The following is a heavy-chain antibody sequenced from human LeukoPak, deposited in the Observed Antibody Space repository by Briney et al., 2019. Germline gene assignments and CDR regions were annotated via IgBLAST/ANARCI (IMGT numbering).Heavy chain of an antibody. CDR3: ARGDGGGVTTEDYYYYYYMDV. V-gene: IGHV4-34*01. CDR1: GGSFSGYY. D-gene: IGHD4-17*01. CDR2: INHSGST. Sequence: SETLSLTCAVYGGSFSGYYWSWIRQPPGKGLEWIGEINHSGSTNYNLSLKSRVTISVDTSKNQFSLKLSSVTAADTAVYYCARGDGGGVTTEDYYYYYYMDVWGKGTTVTVSS. J-gene: IGHJ6*03.